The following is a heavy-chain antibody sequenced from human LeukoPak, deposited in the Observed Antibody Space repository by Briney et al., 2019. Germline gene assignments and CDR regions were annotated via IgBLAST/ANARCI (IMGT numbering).Heavy chain of an antibody. CDR1: GGSISSQY. Sequence: PSETLSLTCTVSGGSISSQYWSWIRLPPGKGLEWIAGYIYYSESTNYNPSLKSRVTISVDSSKNQFSLKLSSVTAADTAVYYCARAWGDYYFDYWGQGTLVTVSS. V-gene: IGHV4-59*08. J-gene: IGHJ4*02. D-gene: IGHD2-21*02. CDR3: ARAWGDYYFDY. CDR2: IYYSEST.